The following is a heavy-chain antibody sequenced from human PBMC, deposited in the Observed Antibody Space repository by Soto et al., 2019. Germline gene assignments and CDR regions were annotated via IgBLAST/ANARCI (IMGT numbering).Heavy chain of an antibody. CDR3: AKVGDCSGGSCPIDYGMDV. Sequence: GGSLRLSCAASGFTFSSYAMSWVRQAPGKGLEWVSAISGSGGSTYYADSVKGRFTISRDNSKNTLYLQMNSLRAEDTAVYYCAKVGDCSGGSCPIDYGMDVWGQGTTVTVSS. J-gene: IGHJ6*02. V-gene: IGHV3-23*01. CDR2: ISGSGGST. CDR1: GFTFSSYA. D-gene: IGHD2-15*01.